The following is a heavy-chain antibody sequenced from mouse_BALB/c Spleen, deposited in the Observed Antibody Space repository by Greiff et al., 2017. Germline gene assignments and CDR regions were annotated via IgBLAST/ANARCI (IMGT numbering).Heavy chain of an antibody. D-gene: IGHD2-1*01. CDR1: GFNIKDYY. CDR3: NAPYGNEAY. CDR2: IDPENGDT. V-gene: IGHV14-4*02. Sequence: EVQRVESGAELVRSGASVKLSCTASGFNIKDYYMHWVKQRPEQGLEWIGWIDPENGDTEYAPKFQGKATMTADTSSNTAYLQLSSLTSEDTAVYYCNAPYGNEAYWGQGTLVTVSA. J-gene: IGHJ3*01.